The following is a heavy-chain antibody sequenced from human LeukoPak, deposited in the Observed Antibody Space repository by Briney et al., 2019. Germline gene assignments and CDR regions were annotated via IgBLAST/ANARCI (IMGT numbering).Heavy chain of an antibody. CDR2: IYPGDSDT. J-gene: IGHJ6*02. CDR1: GYSFTSYW. D-gene: IGHD3-10*01. Sequence: GKSLKISCKGSGYSFTSYWIGWVRQMPGKGLEWMGIIYPGDSDTRYSPSFQGQVTISADKSISTAYLQWSSLKASDTAMYYCARDRYYGSGSYTQQYYYYGMDVWGQGTTVTVSS. V-gene: IGHV5-51*01. CDR3: ARDRYYGSGSYTQQYYYYGMDV.